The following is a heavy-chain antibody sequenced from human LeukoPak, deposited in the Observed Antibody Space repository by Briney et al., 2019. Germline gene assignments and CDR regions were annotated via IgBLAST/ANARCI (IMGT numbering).Heavy chain of an antibody. Sequence: GGSLRLSCAASGFTFSSYGMHWVRQAPGKGLEWVSFIRYDGSNGYYADSVKGRFTISRDNSKNTLYLQMNSLRAEDTAVYYCAKANFIVATTQDAFDIWGQGTMVTVSS. J-gene: IGHJ3*02. CDR3: AKANFIVATTQDAFDI. D-gene: IGHD5-12*01. V-gene: IGHV3-30*02. CDR2: IRYDGSNG. CDR1: GFTFSSYG.